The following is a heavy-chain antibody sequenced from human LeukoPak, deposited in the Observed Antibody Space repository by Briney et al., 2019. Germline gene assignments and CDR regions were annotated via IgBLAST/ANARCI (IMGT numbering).Heavy chain of an antibody. J-gene: IGHJ4*02. Sequence: GGSLRLSCVASGFTFSSYAMSWVRQAPGKGLEWVSGISGSGGSTYYTDSVKGRFTISRDNSKNTLYLQMNSLRAEDTAVYYCAKDLRMTTVTYFDYWGQGALVTVSS. V-gene: IGHV3-23*01. CDR2: ISGSGGST. D-gene: IGHD4-11*01. CDR3: AKDLRMTTVTYFDY. CDR1: GFTFSSYA.